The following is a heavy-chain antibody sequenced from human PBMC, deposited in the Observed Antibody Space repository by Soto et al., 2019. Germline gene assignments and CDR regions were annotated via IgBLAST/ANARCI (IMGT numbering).Heavy chain of an antibody. CDR2: IYYSGST. J-gene: IGHJ5*02. D-gene: IGHD1-20*01. CDR1: GGSVSSGSYY. V-gene: IGHV4-61*01. CDR3: ARFSPWYNGNHKGIAP. Sequence: PSETLSLTCTVSGGSVSSGSYYWSWIRQPPGKGLEWIGYIYYSGSTNYNPSLKSRVTISVDTSKNQFSLKLSSVTAADTAVYYCARFSPWYNGNHKGIAPWARGTLVPVSA.